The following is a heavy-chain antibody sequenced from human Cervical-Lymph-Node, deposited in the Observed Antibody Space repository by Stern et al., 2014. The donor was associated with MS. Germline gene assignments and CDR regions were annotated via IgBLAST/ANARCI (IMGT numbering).Heavy chain of an antibody. Sequence: QVQLVESGAEVKKPGASVKVSCKASGYIFTSYYVHWVRQVPGQGLEWMGMINPSGGSTNYAQKFQGRVTMNRDRSTSTLNMELSSLRSEDTAMYYCARDLGTPHGLDVWGQGTTVTVSS. V-gene: IGHV1-46*01. J-gene: IGHJ6*02. CDR2: INPSGGST. CDR1: GYIFTSYY. D-gene: IGHD1-7*01. CDR3: ARDLGTPHGLDV.